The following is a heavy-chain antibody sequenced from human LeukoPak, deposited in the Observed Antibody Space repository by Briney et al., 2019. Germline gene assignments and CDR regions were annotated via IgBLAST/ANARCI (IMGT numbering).Heavy chain of an antibody. CDR2: ISGSGGST. Sequence: GGTLRLSCAASGFTFSSYGMSWVRQAPGKGLEWVSAISGSGGSTYYADSVKGRFTISRDNSKNTLYLQMNSLRAEDTAVYYCAKGGYSSSWLIFDYWGQGTLVTVSS. J-gene: IGHJ4*02. CDR3: AKGGYSSSWLIFDY. D-gene: IGHD6-13*01. CDR1: GFTFSSYG. V-gene: IGHV3-23*01.